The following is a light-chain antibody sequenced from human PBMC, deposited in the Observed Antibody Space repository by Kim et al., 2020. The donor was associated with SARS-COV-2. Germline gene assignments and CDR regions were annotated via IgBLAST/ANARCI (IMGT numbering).Light chain of an antibody. V-gene: IGLV3-21*04. CDR2: YDS. CDR1: NVGRDS. Sequence: ARGKAARITCGGNNVGRDSVHWYQQRPGQARVVVIYYDSDRPSGIPERFSGSNAGNTATLTISRVEAGDEADYYCQVWDSSSAHVVFGGGTKLTVL. CDR3: QVWDSSSAHVV. J-gene: IGLJ3*02.